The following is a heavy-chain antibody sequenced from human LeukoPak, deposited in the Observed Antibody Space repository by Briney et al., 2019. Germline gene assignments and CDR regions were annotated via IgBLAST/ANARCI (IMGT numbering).Heavy chain of an antibody. CDR3: ANLGYCSGGSCYVFEH. Sequence: GGTLRLSCAASGFILRNHAMNWVRQAPGKGPEWVSGISDNGGSTYYADSVKGRFTISRDTSKNTLHLQMNSLRAEDTAVYYCANLGYCSGGSCYVFEHWGQGTLVTVSS. D-gene: IGHD2-15*01. CDR2: ISDNGGST. J-gene: IGHJ4*02. CDR1: GFILRNHA. V-gene: IGHV3-23*01.